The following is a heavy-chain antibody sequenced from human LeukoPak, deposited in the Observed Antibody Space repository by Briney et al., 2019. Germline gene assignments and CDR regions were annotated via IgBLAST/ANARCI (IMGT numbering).Heavy chain of an antibody. CDR2: ISGSGGST. D-gene: IGHD4-23*01. CDR1: GFTFSSYA. V-gene: IGHV3-23*01. Sequence: GGSLRLSCAASGFTFSSYAMSWVRQAPGKGLEWVSAISGSGGSTYYADSVKGRFTISRDNSKNTLYLQMNSLRAEDTAVYYCADGGNQATRDYYYYYMDVWGKGTTVTVSS. CDR3: ADGGNQATRDYYYYYMDV. J-gene: IGHJ6*03.